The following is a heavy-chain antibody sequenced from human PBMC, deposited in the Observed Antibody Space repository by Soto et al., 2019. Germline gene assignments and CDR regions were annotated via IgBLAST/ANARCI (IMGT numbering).Heavy chain of an antibody. CDR1: GASISSRDYY. V-gene: IGHV4-39*01. Sequence: PSETLSLTCSVSGASISSRDYYWGWIRQTPGKGLEWIGNIGYNGVTYYNPFLKSRVTVSKDTSKNQFSLKVASVTAADTAIYYCGRVMIGTSRHTDSDYWGQGTQVTVSS. J-gene: IGHJ4*02. CDR2: IGYNGVT. CDR3: GRVMIGTSRHTDSDY. D-gene: IGHD2-2*01.